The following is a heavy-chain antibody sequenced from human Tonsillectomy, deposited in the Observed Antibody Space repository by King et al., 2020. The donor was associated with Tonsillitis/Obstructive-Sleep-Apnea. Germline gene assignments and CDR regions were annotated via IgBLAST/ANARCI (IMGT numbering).Heavy chain of an antibody. Sequence: VQLVESGGGVVQPGRSLRLSCAASGFTFSSFGMHWVRQAPGKGLEWGAVIWYDGINQFYADSVKGRFSISRDNSKNTLFLQMSSLRAGDTAVYFCARDQRLNNPEIFDFWGQGTLVTGSS. CDR3: ARDQRLNNPEIFDF. CDR1: GFTFSSFG. V-gene: IGHV3-33*01. J-gene: IGHJ1*01. CDR2: IWYDGINQ. D-gene: IGHD3-3*01.